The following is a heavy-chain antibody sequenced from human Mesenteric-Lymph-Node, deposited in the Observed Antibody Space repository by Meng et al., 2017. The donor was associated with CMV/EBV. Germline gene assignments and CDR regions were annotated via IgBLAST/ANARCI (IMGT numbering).Heavy chain of an antibody. J-gene: IGHJ4*02. Sequence: GSLRLSCTVSGGSISSSCDYWGWIRQPPGKGLEWIGSMYYSGSTNYNASLKSRVTISVDTSKNQFSLKLTSVTAADTAVYFCARHGPYYDFWSGPPTQIDYWGQGTLVTVSS. V-gene: IGHV4-39*01. CDR3: ARHGPYYDFWSGPPTQIDY. CDR1: GGSISSSCDY. D-gene: IGHD3-3*01. CDR2: MYYSGST.